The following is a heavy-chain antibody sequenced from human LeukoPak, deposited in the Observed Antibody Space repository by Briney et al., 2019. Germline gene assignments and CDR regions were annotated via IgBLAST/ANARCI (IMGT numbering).Heavy chain of an antibody. CDR3: ARAMSAPPNWFDP. V-gene: IGHV4-31*03. J-gene: IGHJ5*02. D-gene: IGHD3-22*01. Sequence: PSQTLSLTCTVSGGSTSSGGYYWSWIRQHPGKGLEWIGYIYYSGSTYYNPSLKSRVTISVDTSKNQFSLKLSSVTAADTAVYYCARAMSAPPNWFDPWGQGTLVTVSS. CDR2: IYYSGST. CDR1: GGSTSSGGYY.